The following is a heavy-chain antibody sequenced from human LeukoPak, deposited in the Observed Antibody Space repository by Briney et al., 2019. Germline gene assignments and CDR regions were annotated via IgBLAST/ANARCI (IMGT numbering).Heavy chain of an antibody. CDR3: ATKWDRYCSSTSCSDY. CDR1: GFTVSSNY. CDR2: ISGSGGST. J-gene: IGHJ4*02. D-gene: IGHD2-2*01. V-gene: IGHV3-23*01. Sequence: GGSLRLSCAASGFTVSSNYMSWVRQAPGKGLEWVSAISGSGGSTYYADSVKGRFTISRDNSKNTLYLQMNSLRAEDTAVYYCATKWDRYCSSTSCSDYWGQGTLVTVSS.